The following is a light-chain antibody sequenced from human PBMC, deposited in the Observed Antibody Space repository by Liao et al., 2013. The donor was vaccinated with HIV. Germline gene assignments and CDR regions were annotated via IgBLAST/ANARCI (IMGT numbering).Light chain of an antibody. CDR3: QAWDSTTAV. CDR2: ENY. V-gene: IGLV3-1*01. Sequence: SYELTQPPSVSVSPGQTATITCSGASTNVCWYQVKPGQSPEVVIFENYKRPSGIPERFSGSNSGNTATLTISGTQAMDEADFYCQAWDSTTAVFGSGTTVTVL. CDR1: STN. J-gene: IGLJ1*01.